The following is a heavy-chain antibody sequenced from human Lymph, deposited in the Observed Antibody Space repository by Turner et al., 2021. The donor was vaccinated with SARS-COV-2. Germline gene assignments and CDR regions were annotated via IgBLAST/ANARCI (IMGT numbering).Heavy chain of an antibody. D-gene: IGHD3-10*01. CDR1: GYNFTGYY. V-gene: IGHV1-2*02. CDR2: SNPNSGGT. CDR3: ARSRDLQSMIRGVDPFDY. Sequence: QVQLVQSGAEVKKPGAPVKVSCKASGYNFTGYYRHWVRQAPGQGLEWMGWSNPNSGGTNYPQKFQDRVTMTRNTSISRAYMELSRLRSDDTAVYYCARSRDLQSMIRGVDPFDYWGQGTLVTVSS. J-gene: IGHJ4*02.